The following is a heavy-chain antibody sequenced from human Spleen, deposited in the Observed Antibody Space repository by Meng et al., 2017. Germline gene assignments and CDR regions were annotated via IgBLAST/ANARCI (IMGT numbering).Heavy chain of an antibody. D-gene: IGHD6-19*01. CDR3: ARVSGYSSGWYDNHYYYYGMDV. CDR2: IKQDGSEK. V-gene: IGHV3-7*03. Sequence: GGSLRLSCAASGFTFSSYWMSWVRQAPGKGLEWVANIKQDGSEKYYVDSVKGRFTISRDNAKNSLYLQMNSLRAEDTAVYYCARVSGYSSGWYDNHYYYYGMDVWGQGTTVTVSS. CDR1: GFTFSSYW. J-gene: IGHJ6*02.